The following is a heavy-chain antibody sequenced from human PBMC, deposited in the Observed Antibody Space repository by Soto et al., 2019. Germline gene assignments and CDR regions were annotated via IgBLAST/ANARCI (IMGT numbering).Heavy chain of an antibody. D-gene: IGHD2-2*01. CDR3: ARRYCSSASCPRNYYGMDV. CDR1: GYNFASYW. CDR2: IDPIDSYT. V-gene: IGHV5-10-1*01. J-gene: IGHJ6*02. Sequence: GESLKISCQGSGYNFASYWISWVRQMPGKGLEWMGRIDPIDSYTNYSPSFQGHVTISADKSISTAYLQWSSLKASDTAMYYCARRYCSSASCPRNYYGMDVWGQGTTVTVSS.